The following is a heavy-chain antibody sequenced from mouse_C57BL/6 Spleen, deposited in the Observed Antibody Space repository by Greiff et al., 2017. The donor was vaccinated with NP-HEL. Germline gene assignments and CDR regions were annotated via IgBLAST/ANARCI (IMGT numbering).Heavy chain of an antibody. CDR1: GYSITSGYY. J-gene: IGHJ2*01. Sequence: EVQLRESGPGLVKPSQSLSLTCSVTGYSITSGYYWNWIRQFPGNKLEWMGYISYDGSNNYNPSLKNRISITRDTSKNQFFLKLNSVTTEDTATYYCAREEGGGYFDYWGQGTTLTVSS. V-gene: IGHV3-6*01. CDR2: ISYDGSN. CDR3: AREEGGGYFDY.